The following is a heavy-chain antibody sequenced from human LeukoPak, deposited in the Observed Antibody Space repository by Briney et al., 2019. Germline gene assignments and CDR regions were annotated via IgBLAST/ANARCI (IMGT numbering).Heavy chain of an antibody. CDR2: IKSDGTVT. V-gene: IGHV3-74*01. CDR1: GFTFSSSW. CDR3: AKDSDDFWSGYYYFDY. Sequence: GGSLRLSCAASGFTFSSSWMHWVRQVPGKGLVWVSRIKSDGTVTTDADYVKGRFTISRDNAKNTLYLQMNSLRAEDTAVYYCAKDSDDFWSGYYYFDYWGQGTLVTVSS. D-gene: IGHD3-3*01. J-gene: IGHJ4*02.